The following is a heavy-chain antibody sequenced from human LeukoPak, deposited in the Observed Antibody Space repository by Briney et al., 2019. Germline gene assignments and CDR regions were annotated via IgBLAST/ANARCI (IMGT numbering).Heavy chain of an antibody. D-gene: IGHD6-6*01. CDR1: GFTFYNYA. CDR2: ITGSGTDT. J-gene: IGHJ4*02. Sequence: GGSLRLSCAASGFTFYNYAMSWVRQAPGKGLEWVSAITGSGTDTFHADSVKGRFTISRDNSESTLYLQMNSLRAEDTATYYCAKGSSSSRPYDFDYWGQGTLVTVSS. CDR3: AKGSSSSRPYDFDY. V-gene: IGHV3-23*01.